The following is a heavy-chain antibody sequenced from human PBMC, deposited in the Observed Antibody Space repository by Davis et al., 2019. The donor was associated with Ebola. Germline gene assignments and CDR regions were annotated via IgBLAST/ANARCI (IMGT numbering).Heavy chain of an antibody. D-gene: IGHD5-12*01. V-gene: IGHV6-1*01. Sequence: SCAISGDSVSINSAGWNWIRQSPSRGLEWLGRTYYRSKWYNEYAVSVRSRMTIYPDTSKNQFSLQLSSVTPEDTAVYYCARGWLRSGFDYWGQGTLVIVSS. CDR2: TYYRSKWYN. CDR3: ARGWLRSGFDY. J-gene: IGHJ4*02. CDR1: GDSVSINSAG.